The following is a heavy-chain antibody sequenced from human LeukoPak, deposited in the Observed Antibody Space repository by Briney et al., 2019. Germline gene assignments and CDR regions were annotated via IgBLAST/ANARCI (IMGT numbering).Heavy chain of an antibody. J-gene: IGHJ4*02. CDR1: GGTLSSYA. D-gene: IGHD6-19*01. CDR2: IIPIFGTA. Sequence: GSSVKVSCKASGGTLSSYAISLVRQAPGQGLEWMGGIIPIFGTANYAQKFQGRVTITADESTSTAYMELSSLRSEDTAVYYCARSRYSSGWYQAYYFDYWGQGTLVTVSS. CDR3: ARSRYSSGWYQAYYFDY. V-gene: IGHV1-69*13.